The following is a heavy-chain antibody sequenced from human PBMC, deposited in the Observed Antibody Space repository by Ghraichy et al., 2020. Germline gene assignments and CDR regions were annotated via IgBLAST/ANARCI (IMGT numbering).Heavy chain of an antibody. D-gene: IGHD6-13*01. J-gene: IGHJ4*02. V-gene: IGHV3-53*01. Sequence: GGSLRLSCAASGFTVSSNYMSWVRQAPGKGLVWVSVIYSGGSTYYADSVKGRFTISRDNSKNTLYLQMNSLRAADTAAYYCARERGSSSWYSLDYWGQGTLVTVSS. CDR2: IYSGGST. CDR3: ARERGSSSWYSLDY. CDR1: GFTVSSNY.